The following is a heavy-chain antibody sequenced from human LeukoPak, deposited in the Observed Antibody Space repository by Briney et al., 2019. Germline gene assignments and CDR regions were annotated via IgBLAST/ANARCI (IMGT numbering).Heavy chain of an antibody. Sequence: SETLSLTCIVPGGSISSYYWGWIRQPPGKGLEWIGTIYYSGSTYYNPSLKSRVTISVDTSENQFSLKLSSVTAADTAVYYCAKEPALSYCSSATCWFDAWGQGTLVTVSS. J-gene: IGHJ5*02. CDR1: GGSISSYY. CDR3: AKEPALSYCSSATCWFDA. D-gene: IGHD2-2*01. CDR2: IYYSGST. V-gene: IGHV4-39*02.